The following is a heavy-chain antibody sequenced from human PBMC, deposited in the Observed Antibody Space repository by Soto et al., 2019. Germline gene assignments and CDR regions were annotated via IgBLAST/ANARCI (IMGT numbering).Heavy chain of an antibody. Sequence: GASVKVSFKASGYTVTSYYMHWVRQAPGQGLEWMGIINPSGGSTSYAQKFQGRVTMTADKSTSTAYMELSSLRSEDTAVYYCARSDGFWSGYPHYFDYWGQGTLVTVSS. D-gene: IGHD3-3*01. CDR2: INPSGGST. CDR3: ARSDGFWSGYPHYFDY. CDR1: GYTVTSYY. J-gene: IGHJ4*02. V-gene: IGHV1-46*01.